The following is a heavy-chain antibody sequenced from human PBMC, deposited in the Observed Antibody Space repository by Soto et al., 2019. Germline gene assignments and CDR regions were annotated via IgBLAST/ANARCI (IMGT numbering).Heavy chain of an antibody. Sequence: QITLKESGPTLVKPTQTLTLTCNFSGFSLSTRGEGVGWIRQPPGKALEWLALSYWNGDKRYSPFLKSRLTITKGNSEEQVVLTMTNMDPVDTATYYCAHRTYYYGSGHVFQHWGQGTLVTVSS. CDR1: GFSLSTRGEG. CDR3: AHRTYYYGSGHVFQH. V-gene: IGHV2-5*01. CDR2: SYWNGDK. J-gene: IGHJ1*01. D-gene: IGHD3-10*01.